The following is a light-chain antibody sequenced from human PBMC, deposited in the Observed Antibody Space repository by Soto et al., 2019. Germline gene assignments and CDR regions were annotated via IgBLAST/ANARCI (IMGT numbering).Light chain of an antibody. CDR1: QTISSW. CDR3: QEYHSYTWT. Sequence: DIQMTQSPSTLSGSVGDRVTINCRASQTISSWLAWYQRKPGKAPKLLIYKASTLKSGVPSRFSGSGSGTEFTLTISSLQPDDFATYYCQEYHSYTWTFGQGTKVDIK. J-gene: IGKJ1*01. CDR2: KAS. V-gene: IGKV1-5*03.